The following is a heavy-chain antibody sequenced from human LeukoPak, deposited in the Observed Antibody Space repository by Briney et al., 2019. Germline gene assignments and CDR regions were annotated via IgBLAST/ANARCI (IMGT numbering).Heavy chain of an antibody. D-gene: IGHD3-22*01. J-gene: IGHJ4*02. CDR1: GGTFSSYA. V-gene: IGHV1-69*10. Sequence: VTVSCKACGGTFSSYAISWVRQAAGKGGEWMGRFFPILGIANYAQKFQGRVTLPADKSTSTAYMELSSLRSEDTAVYYCARNYYDSSGYLVYWGQGTLVTVSS. CDR2: FFPILGIA. CDR3: ARNYYDSSGYLVY.